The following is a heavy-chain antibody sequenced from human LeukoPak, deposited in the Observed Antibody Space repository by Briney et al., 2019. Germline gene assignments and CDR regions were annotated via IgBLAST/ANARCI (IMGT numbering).Heavy chain of an antibody. CDR2: FYYTGIT. V-gene: IGHV4-39*01. D-gene: IGHD3-10*01. CDR3: VSGGVGDRLAY. Sequence: SETLSLTCTVSGGSISSSSYYWGWIRQPPGKGLEWIGSFYYTGITYSNPSLKSRVTISVDTSKRQFSLKLISVTAADTAVYYCVSGGVGDRLAYWGQGTLVTVSS. J-gene: IGHJ4*02. CDR1: GGSISSSSYY.